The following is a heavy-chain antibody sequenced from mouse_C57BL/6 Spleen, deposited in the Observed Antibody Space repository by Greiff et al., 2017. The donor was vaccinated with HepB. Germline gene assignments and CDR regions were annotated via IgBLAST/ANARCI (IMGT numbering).Heavy chain of an antibody. CDR3: ARGLRGVYFDY. D-gene: IGHD3-3*01. CDR1: GFTFSDYG. CDR2: ISSGSSTI. V-gene: IGHV5-17*01. J-gene: IGHJ2*01. Sequence: EVHLVESGGGLVKPGGSLKLSCAASGFTFSDYGMHWVRQAPEKGLEWVAYISSGSSTIYYADTGKGRFTISRDNAKNTLFLQMTSLRSEETAMYYCARGLRGVYFDYWGQGTTLTVSS.